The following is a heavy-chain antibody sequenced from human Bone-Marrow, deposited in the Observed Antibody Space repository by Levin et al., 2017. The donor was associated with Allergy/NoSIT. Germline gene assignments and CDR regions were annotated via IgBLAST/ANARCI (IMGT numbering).Heavy chain of an antibody. Sequence: ASVKVSCKTSGYTFSSYGITWVRQAPGQGLEWMGWISVYNGNTNYAQNLQGRFTMTTDTSTRTAYMELRSLRGDDTAVYYCARDLGFQGDSWGQGTLVTVSS. CDR2: ISVYNGNT. J-gene: IGHJ4*02. V-gene: IGHV1-18*01. CDR3: ARDLGFQGDS. CDR1: GYTFSSYG. D-gene: IGHD2-21*01.